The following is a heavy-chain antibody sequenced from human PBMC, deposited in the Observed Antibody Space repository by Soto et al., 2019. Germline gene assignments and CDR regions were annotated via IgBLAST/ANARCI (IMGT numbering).Heavy chain of an antibody. CDR3: ARDGYFDS. V-gene: IGHV1-18*01. CDR2: IGAHNGYT. J-gene: IGHJ4*02. CDR1: GYTFTNYG. Sequence: QVQLVQSGGEVKKPGDSVKVSCKASGYTFTNYGIAWVRQAPGQGLEWMGWIGAHNGYTDYAQKVQDRVTLTTDAPTTTAYMELRSLRSDDAAVYSCARDGYFDSWGQGSLVTVSS.